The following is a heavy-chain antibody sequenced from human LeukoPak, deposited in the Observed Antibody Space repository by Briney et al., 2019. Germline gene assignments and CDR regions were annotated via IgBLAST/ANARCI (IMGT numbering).Heavy chain of an antibody. D-gene: IGHD3-22*01. CDR3: AKSGGPYYYDIPRLTQPHINSFDY. V-gene: IGHV3-9*01. J-gene: IGHJ4*02. Sequence: GRSLRLSGAAPGFTFADYAMHWGRHAPGKGLEWVSGISWNSGSIGSAVSVKGRFPISRDNAKNSLYLQMNSLRAEDSALYYCAKSGGPYYYDIPRLTQPHINSFDYWGQGTLVTVSS. CDR1: GFTFADYA. CDR2: ISWNSGSI.